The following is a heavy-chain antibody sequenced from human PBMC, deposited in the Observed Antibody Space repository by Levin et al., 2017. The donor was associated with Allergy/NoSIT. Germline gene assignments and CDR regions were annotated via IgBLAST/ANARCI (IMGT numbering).Heavy chain of an antibody. D-gene: IGHD1-26*01. J-gene: IGHJ4*02. Sequence: SGPTLVKPTQTLTLTCTFSGFSLTTTGVNVGWIRQPPGKALEWLALIYWDDAKRYNPSLKNRLTITKDTSKNQVVLTMTNMDPVDTATYYCTHGVVATTAYWGQGILVTVSS. CDR1: GFSLTTTGVN. CDR3: THGVVATTAY. CDR2: IYWDDAK. V-gene: IGHV2-5*02.